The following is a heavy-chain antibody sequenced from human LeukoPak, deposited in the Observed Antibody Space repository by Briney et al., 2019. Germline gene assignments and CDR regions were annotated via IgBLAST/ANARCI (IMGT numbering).Heavy chain of an antibody. V-gene: IGHV3-15*01. D-gene: IGHD4-23*01. J-gene: IGHJ4*02. Sequence: GGSLRLSCEASRFTFSSAWMSWVRQAPGKGLEWVGRIKSKADGGATDYAPPVKGRFTVSRDDSKNTFYLQMNSLKTEDTALYYCTTAPYDGKDYWGQGTLVTASS. CDR1: RFTFSSAW. CDR2: IKSKADGGAT. CDR3: TTAPYDGKDY.